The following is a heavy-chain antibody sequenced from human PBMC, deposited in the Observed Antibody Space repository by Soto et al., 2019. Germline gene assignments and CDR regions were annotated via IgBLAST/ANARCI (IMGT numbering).Heavy chain of an antibody. CDR3: AREYYYDSSGYSNWFDP. V-gene: IGHV4-30-4*01. D-gene: IGHD3-22*01. CDR2: IYYSGST. J-gene: IGHJ5*02. Sequence: SETLPLTCTVSGGSISSGDYYWSWIRQPPGKGLEWIGYIYYSGSTYYNPSLKSRVTISVDTSKNQFSLKLSSVTAADTAVYYCAREYYYDSSGYSNWFDPWGQGTLVTVSS. CDR1: GGSISSGDYY.